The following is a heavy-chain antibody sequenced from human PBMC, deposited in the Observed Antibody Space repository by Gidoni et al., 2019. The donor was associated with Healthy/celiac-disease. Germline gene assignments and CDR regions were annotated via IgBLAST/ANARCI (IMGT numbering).Heavy chain of an antibody. J-gene: IGHJ4*02. CDR3: ASSTTVYYYDSSGYLPDY. CDR1: GGTFSRYA. Sequence: QVQLVQSGAEVKKPGSSVKVSCKASGGTFSRYAISCVRQAPGQGLEWMGGIIPIFGTANYAQKFQGRVTITADESTSTAYMELSSLRSEDTAVYYCASSTTVYYYDSSGYLPDYWGQGTLVTVSS. D-gene: IGHD3-22*01. V-gene: IGHV1-69*01. CDR2: IIPIFGTA.